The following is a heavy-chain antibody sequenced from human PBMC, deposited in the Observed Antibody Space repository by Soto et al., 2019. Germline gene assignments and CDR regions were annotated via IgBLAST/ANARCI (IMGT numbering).Heavy chain of an antibody. CDR1: GGSISSFY. V-gene: IGHV4-59*01. CDR3: ARLVVVMNDWYFAV. D-gene: IGHD3-22*01. Sequence: QVQLQESGPGLVKSSETLSLTCSVSGGSISSFYWSWIRQPPGKGLERIGYFYYSGGANFNPSLKRRVTISAATSKTQLSVRLNSVSAADTAVYFFARLVVVMNDWYFAVWGRGTGVTVAS. J-gene: IGHJ2*01. CDR2: FYYSGGA.